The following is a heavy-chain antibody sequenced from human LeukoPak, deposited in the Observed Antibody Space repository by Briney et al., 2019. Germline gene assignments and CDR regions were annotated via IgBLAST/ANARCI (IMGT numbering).Heavy chain of an antibody. CDR1: GFTFSNYE. Sequence: PGGSLRLSCAASGFTFSNYEMNWVRQAPGKGLEWVSYISSPGNTIYYADSVKGRFTISRDNSKNSLYLQMSSLRAEDTAFYYCAKGLLWFGEGGSCDYWGQGILVTVSS. CDR2: ISSPGNTI. V-gene: IGHV3-48*03. J-gene: IGHJ4*02. D-gene: IGHD3-10*01. CDR3: AKGLLWFGEGGSCDY.